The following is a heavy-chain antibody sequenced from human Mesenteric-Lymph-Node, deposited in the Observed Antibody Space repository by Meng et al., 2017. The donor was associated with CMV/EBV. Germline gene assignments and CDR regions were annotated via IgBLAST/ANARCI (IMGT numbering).Heavy chain of an antibody. CDR3: ARDNRRNGYSLFDY. V-gene: IGHV1-8*03. CDR2: MNPNSGNT. D-gene: IGHD5-24*01. CDR1: GYTFTSYD. Sequence: ASVKVSCKASGYTFTSYDINWVRQATGQGLEWMGWMNPNSGNTGYAQKFQGRVTITRNTSISTAYMELSSLRAEDTAVYYCARDNRRNGYSLFDYWGQGTLVTVSS. J-gene: IGHJ4*02.